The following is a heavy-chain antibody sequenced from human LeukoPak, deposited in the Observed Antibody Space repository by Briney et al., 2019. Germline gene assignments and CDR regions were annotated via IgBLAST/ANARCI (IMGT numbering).Heavy chain of an antibody. CDR2: TYYIGTT. CDR1: VGSIIIYY. Sequence: SETLSLTGICSVGSIIIYYGGWIGNPPGKGLDGIGFTYYIGTTNYNPSLKSRVTISVDTSKNQFSLKLSSVTAADTAVYYCARGEDYGDYSYWGQGTLVTVPS. CDR3: ARGEDYGDYSY. D-gene: IGHD4-17*01. J-gene: IGHJ4*02. V-gene: IGHV4-59*01.